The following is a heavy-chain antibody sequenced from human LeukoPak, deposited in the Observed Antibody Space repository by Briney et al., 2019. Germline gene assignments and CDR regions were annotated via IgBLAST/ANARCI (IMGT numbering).Heavy chain of an antibody. Sequence: PSETLSLTCTVSGGSISSYYWSWIRQPPGKELEWIGYIYYSGSTNYNPSLKSRVTIPVDTSKNQFSLKLSSVTAVDTAVYYCVSSSEVFWSGYRKPRWFDPWGQGTLVTVSS. D-gene: IGHD3-3*01. CDR1: GGSISSYY. CDR3: VSSSEVFWSGYRKPRWFDP. CDR2: IYYSGST. V-gene: IGHV4-59*01. J-gene: IGHJ5*02.